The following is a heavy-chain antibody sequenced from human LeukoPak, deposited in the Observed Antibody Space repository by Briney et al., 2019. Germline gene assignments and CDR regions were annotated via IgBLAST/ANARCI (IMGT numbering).Heavy chain of an antibody. CDR2: LSNDGNNY. CDR1: GFTFSSYS. CDR3: ARDRSGFYSVDY. V-gene: IGHV3-30*03. Sequence: PGGSLRLSCAASGFTFSSYSMNWVRQAPGKGLEWVALLSNDGNNYAYADSVKGRFTLSGDKSKTTLYLQMNSLRAEDTAVYYCARDRSGFYSVDYWGQGTLVTVSS. J-gene: IGHJ4*02. D-gene: IGHD5-12*01.